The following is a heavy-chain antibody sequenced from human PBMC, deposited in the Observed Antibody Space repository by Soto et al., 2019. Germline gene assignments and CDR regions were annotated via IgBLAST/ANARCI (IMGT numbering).Heavy chain of an antibody. J-gene: IGHJ5*02. CDR2: IIPIFGTA. V-gene: IGHV1-69*13. D-gene: IGHD2-2*01. Sequence: ASVKVSCKASGGTFSSYAISWVRQAPGQGLEWMGGIIPIFGTANYAQKFQGRVTITADESTSTVYMELSSLRSEDTAVYYCAREGICSSTSCPTSPWFDPWGQGTLVTVSS. CDR1: GGTFSSYA. CDR3: AREGICSSTSCPTSPWFDP.